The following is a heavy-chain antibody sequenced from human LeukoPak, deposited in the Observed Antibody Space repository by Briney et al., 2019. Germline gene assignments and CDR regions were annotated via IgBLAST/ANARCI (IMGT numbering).Heavy chain of an antibody. D-gene: IGHD3-22*01. J-gene: IGHJ4*02. CDR2: IRYDGSNK. CDR1: GFTFSSYG. V-gene: IGHV3-30*02. Sequence: GGSLRLSCAASGFTFSSYGMHWVRQAPGKGLEWVAFIRYDGSNKYYADSVKGRFTISRDSSKNTLYLQMNSLRAEDTAVYYCAKEDYYDSSGYPWYWGQGTLVTVSS. CDR3: AKEDYYDSSGYPWY.